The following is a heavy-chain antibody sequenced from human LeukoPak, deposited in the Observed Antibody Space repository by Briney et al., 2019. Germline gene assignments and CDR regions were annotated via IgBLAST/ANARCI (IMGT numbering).Heavy chain of an antibody. D-gene: IGHD1/OR15-1a*01. Sequence: PGGSLRLSCEVSGFSVRKNYMSWVRQAPGNGLEWVSILYSGGITYSADSVKGRFTISRHQSKNTLYVQLNSLRVDDTAVYYCARRGQNNYFFDNWGQGTLVTVSS. CDR3: ARRGQNNYFFDN. V-gene: IGHV3-53*04. CDR2: LYSGGIT. J-gene: IGHJ4*02. CDR1: GFSVRKNY.